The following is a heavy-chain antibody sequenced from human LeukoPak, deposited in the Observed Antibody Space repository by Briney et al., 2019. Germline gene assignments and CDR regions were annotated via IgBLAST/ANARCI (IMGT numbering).Heavy chain of an antibody. CDR1: GGSISSYY. D-gene: IGHD3-22*01. J-gene: IGHJ5*02. CDR2: IYYSGST. V-gene: IGHV4-59*08. Sequence: PSENLSLTCTVSGGSISSYYWSWIRQPPGKGLEWIGYIYYSGSTNYNPSLKSRVTISVDTSKNQFSLKLSSVTAADTAVYYCARQITMIVAAKRATIWNNWFDPWGQGTLVTVSS. CDR3: ARQITMIVAAKRATIWNNWFDP.